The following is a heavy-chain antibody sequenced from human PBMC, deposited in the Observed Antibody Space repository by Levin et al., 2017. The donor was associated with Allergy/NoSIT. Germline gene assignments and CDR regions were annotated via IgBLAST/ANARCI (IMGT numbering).Heavy chain of an antibody. J-gene: IGHJ6*02. CDR3: ARLGGGYGFYNGMDV. CDR2: IYPGDSET. D-gene: IGHD3-16*02. V-gene: IGHV5-51*01. CDR1: GYSFSDYW. Sequence: GESLKISCKASGYSFSDYWITWVRQMPGKGLEWMGIIYPGDSETRYSPSFQGQVTMSADRSISTSYLQWSTLRASDTAMYYCARLGGGYGFYNGMDVWGLGTTVTVSS.